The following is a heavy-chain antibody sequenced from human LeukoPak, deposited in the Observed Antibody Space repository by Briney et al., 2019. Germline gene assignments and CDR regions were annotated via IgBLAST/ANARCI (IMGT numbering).Heavy chain of an antibody. D-gene: IGHD6-13*01. V-gene: IGHV4-4*07. J-gene: IGHJ5*02. Sequence: SETLSLTCTVSGGSISSYYWSWIRQPAGKGLEWIGRIYTSGSTNYNPSLKSRVTMSVDTSKNQFSLKLSSVTAADTAVYYCARDRKQQLVFFSSANWFDPWGQGTLVTVSS. CDR1: GGSISSYY. CDR2: IYTSGST. CDR3: ARDRKQQLVFFSSANWFDP.